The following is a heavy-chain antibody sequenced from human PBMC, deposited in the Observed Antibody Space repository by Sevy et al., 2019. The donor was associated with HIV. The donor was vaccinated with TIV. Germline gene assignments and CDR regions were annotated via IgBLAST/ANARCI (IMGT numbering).Heavy chain of an antibody. CDR1: GFTFGSYT. Sequence: GESLKISCAASGFTFGSYTLHWVRQAPGKGLEWVALISQTYDGSKKYYIDSVQGRFTLSRDNSKNTLYLQMDSLRPEDTAVYYCARDNSGYFFFDYWGQGTLVTVSS. CDR3: ARDNSGYFFFDY. D-gene: IGHD3-22*01. V-gene: IGHV3-30-3*01. CDR2: ISQTYDGSKK. J-gene: IGHJ4*02.